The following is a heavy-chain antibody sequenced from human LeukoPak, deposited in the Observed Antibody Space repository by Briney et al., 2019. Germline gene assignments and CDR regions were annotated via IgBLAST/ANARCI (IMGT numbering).Heavy chain of an antibody. CDR2: ISYDGSNK. CDR3: ARAERSGYSYAIPDY. J-gene: IGHJ4*02. CDR1: GFTFSSYA. V-gene: IGHV3-30-3*01. Sequence: GGSLRLSCAASGFTFSSYAMHWVRQAPGKGLEWVAVISYDGSNKYYADSVKGRFTISRDNSKNTLYLQMNSLRAEDTAVYYCARAERSGYSYAIPDYWGQGTLVTVSS. D-gene: IGHD5-18*01.